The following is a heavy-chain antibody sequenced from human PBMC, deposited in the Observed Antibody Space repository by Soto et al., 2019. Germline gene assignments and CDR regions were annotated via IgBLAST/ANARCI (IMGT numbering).Heavy chain of an antibody. CDR2: IKSKTDGGTT. V-gene: IGHV3-15*07. J-gene: IGHJ4*02. Sequence: GGSLRLSCAASGFTFSNAWMNWVRQAPGKGLEWVGRIKSKTDGGTTDNAAPVKGRFTISRDDSKNTLYLQMNSLKTEDTAVYYCTTDVVWDYYDSSGQAPSFDYWGQGTLVTVSS. D-gene: IGHD3-22*01. CDR1: GFTFSNAW. CDR3: TTDVVWDYYDSSGQAPSFDY.